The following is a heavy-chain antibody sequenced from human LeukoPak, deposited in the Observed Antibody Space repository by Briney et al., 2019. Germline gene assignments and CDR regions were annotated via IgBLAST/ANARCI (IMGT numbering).Heavy chain of an antibody. V-gene: IGHV1-18*01. CDR3: ARDTDFWSGTWAFDI. Sequence: ASVKVSCKASGYTFTSYGISWVRQAPGQGLEWMGWISAYNGNTNYAQKLQGRVTMTTDTSTSTAYMELRSLRSDDTAVYYCARDTDFWSGTWAFDIWGQGTMVTVSS. CDR1: GYTFTSYG. CDR2: ISAYNGNT. J-gene: IGHJ3*02. D-gene: IGHD3-3*01.